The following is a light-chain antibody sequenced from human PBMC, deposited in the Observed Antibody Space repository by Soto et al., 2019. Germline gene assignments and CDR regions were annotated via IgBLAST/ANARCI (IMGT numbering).Light chain of an antibody. CDR1: TSNIGTNT. CDR3: CSHADSDTSHAV. J-gene: IGLJ2*01. Sequence: QSVLTQPPSVSGAPGQRVTISCSGDTSNIGTNTVNWYQQLPGAAPRLLIFHNDRRPSGGLTDRFSGSKSGTSASLAISGLRSEDEADYYCCSHADSDTSHAVFGGGTKLTVL. CDR2: HND. V-gene: IGLV1-44*01.